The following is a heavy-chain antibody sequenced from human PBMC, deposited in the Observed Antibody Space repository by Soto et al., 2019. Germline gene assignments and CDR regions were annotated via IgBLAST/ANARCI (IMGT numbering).Heavy chain of an antibody. J-gene: IGHJ2*01. Sequence: GGSLRLSCAASGFTFSNYDMTWVRQTPGKGPEWVSSISARGDETFYANSLEGRFTISRDNSRNTLYLQMNRLRAGETAVYYCAKDPSIVTSGWYFDLWGRGTLVTVSS. CDR1: GFTFSNYD. CDR2: ISARGDET. D-gene: IGHD4-17*01. CDR3: AKDPSIVTSGWYFDL. V-gene: IGHV3-23*01.